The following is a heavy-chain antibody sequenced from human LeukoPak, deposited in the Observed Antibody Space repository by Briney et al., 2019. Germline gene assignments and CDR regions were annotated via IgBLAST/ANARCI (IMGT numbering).Heavy chain of an antibody. V-gene: IGHV3-48*01. CDR1: GFTLSSYS. CDR3: ARPDAVASYFDY. J-gene: IGHJ4*02. CDR2: ISSSSSTI. D-gene: IGHD6-19*01. Sequence: PGGSLRLSRAASGFTLSSYSMNWVRQAPGTGVEGVSCISSSSSTIYYADSVKGRFTISRDNAKNSLYLQMNSLRAEDTAVYYCARPDAVASYFDYWGQGTLVTVSS.